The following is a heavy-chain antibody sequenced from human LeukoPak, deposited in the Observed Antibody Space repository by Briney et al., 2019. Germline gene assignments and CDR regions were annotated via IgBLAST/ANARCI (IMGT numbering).Heavy chain of an antibody. D-gene: IGHD2-2*01. V-gene: IGHV3-30*02. J-gene: IGHJ6*03. CDR2: IRYDGSNK. Sequence: GGSLRLSCAASGFTFSSYSMHWVRQAPGKGLEWVAFIRYDGSNKYYAGSVKGRFTISRDNSKNTLYLQMNSLRAEDTAVYYCAKVDVVVPAAIRGPDYYYYYMDVWGKGTTVTVSS. CDR1: GFTFSSYS. CDR3: AKVDVVVPAAIRGPDYYYYYMDV.